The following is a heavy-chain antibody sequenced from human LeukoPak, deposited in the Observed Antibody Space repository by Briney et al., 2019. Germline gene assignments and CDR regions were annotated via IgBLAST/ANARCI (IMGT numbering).Heavy chain of an antibody. Sequence: GRSLRLSCAASGFTFSSYAMHWVRQAPGKGLEWVAVISYDGSNKYYADSVKGRFTISRDNSKNTLYLQMNSLRAEDTAVYYCARDPRHYYDSSGYNDYWGQGTLVTVSS. D-gene: IGHD3-22*01. CDR1: GFTFSSYA. J-gene: IGHJ4*02. V-gene: IGHV3-30-3*01. CDR3: ARDPRHYYDSSGYNDY. CDR2: ISYDGSNK.